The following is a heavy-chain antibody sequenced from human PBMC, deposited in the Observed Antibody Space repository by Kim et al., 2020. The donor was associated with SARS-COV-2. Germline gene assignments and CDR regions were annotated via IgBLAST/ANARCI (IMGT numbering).Heavy chain of an antibody. J-gene: IGHJ3*02. CDR1: GYTFTSYA. Sequence: ASVKVSCKASGYTFTSYAMHWVRQAPGQRLEWMGWINAGNGNTKYSQKFQGRVTITRDTSASTAYMELSSLRSEDTAVYYCARSMIVVPSNSGDAFDIWGQGTMVTVSS. V-gene: IGHV1-3*01. CDR3: ARSMIVVPSNSGDAFDI. CDR2: INAGNGNT. D-gene: IGHD3-22*01.